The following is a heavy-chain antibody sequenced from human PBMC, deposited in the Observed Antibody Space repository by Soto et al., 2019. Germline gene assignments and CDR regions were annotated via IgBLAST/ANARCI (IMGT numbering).Heavy chain of an antibody. CDR2: ISIDGSNK. CDR1: GFTFNNYG. Sequence: QEQLVESGGGVVQPGRSLRLSCVTSGFTFNNYGMHWVRQAPGKGLEWVALISIDGSNKYYGDSVKGRFTISRDNSKKTLYLQMNSLRGEDTAVYYCAKDLPGWLPTPTSSSYWGQGTLVTVSS. D-gene: IGHD1-1*01. J-gene: IGHJ4*02. V-gene: IGHV3-30*18. CDR3: AKDLPGWLPTPTSSSY.